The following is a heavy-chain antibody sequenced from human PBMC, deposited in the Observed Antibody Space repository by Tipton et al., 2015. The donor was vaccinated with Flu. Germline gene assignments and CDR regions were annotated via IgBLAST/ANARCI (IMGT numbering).Heavy chain of an antibody. J-gene: IGHJ4*02. CDR1: GFTFSIYA. CDR3: AKEVGYCRSTTCYKPFDY. D-gene: IGHD2-2*02. Sequence: GSLRLSCAASGFTFSIYAMTWVRQAPGKGLEWVSAVSGGPGGPNYADSVKGRFTISRDNSENTVYLQMTSLRADDTAVYYCAKEVGYCRSTTCYKPFDYWGQGTLVTVPS. CDR2: VSGGPGGP. V-gene: IGHV3-23*01.